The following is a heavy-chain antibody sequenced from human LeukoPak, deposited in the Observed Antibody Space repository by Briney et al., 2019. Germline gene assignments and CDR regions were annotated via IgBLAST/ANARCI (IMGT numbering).Heavy chain of an antibody. J-gene: IGHJ4*02. CDR3: ARAGLSRTLRSLDY. V-gene: IGHV5-51*01. D-gene: IGHD3/OR15-3a*01. CDR1: GYSFTSYW. CDR2: IYPGDSDT. Sequence: GESLKISCKGSGYSFTSYWVAWVRQMPGKGLEWMGIIYPGDSDTRYSPSFQGQVTISADKAISTAYLQWSSLKASDTAMYYCARAGLSRTLRSLDYWGQGTLGTVSS.